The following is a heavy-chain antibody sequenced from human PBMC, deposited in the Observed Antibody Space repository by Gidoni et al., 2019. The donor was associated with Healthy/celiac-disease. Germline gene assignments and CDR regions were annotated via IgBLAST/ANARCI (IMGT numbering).Heavy chain of an antibody. J-gene: IGHJ6*02. D-gene: IGHD1-1*01. Sequence: QVQLQESGPGLVKPSETLSLTCTVSGGSISSYYWSWIRQPPGKGLEWIGYIYYSGSTNYNPSLKSRVTISVDTSKNQFSLKLSSVTAADTAVYYCARGAGNHYYYYYGMDVWGQGTTVTVSS. CDR3: ARGAGNHYYYYYGMDV. V-gene: IGHV4-59*01. CDR1: GGSISSYY. CDR2: IYYSGST.